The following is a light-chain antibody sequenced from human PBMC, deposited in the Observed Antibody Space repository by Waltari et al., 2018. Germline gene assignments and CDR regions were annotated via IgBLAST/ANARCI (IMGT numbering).Light chain of an antibody. CDR2: DVN. CDR3: SSYTSSTSVV. Sequence: QSALTQPASVSGSPGPSITISCTGTSTNVGGYNFVSWYQHHPGKAPKLLIYDVNNRPSGVSDRSSGSKSGNTASLTIAGLQAEDEADYYCSSYTSSTSVVFGGGTQLTVL. CDR1: STNVGGYNF. J-gene: IGLJ2*01. V-gene: IGLV2-14*03.